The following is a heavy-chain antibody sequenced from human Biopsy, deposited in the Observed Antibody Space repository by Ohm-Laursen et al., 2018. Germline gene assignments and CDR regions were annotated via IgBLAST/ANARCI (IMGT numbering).Heavy chain of an antibody. CDR3: GRREVVITHDAFDT. V-gene: IGHV4-59*08. CDR1: GGPIDSYY. Sequence: SETLSLTCPVSGGPIDSYYWTWIRQPPGKGLGWIGDVYYSGSTNRNPSLKSRVTILVDTSKNQFSLKLNSVTAADTAVYYCGRREVVITHDAFDTWGQGTMVTVSS. J-gene: IGHJ3*02. D-gene: IGHD3-22*01. CDR2: VYYSGST.